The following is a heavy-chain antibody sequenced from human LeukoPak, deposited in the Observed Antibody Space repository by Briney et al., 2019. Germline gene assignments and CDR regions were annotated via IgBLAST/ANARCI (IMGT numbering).Heavy chain of an antibody. D-gene: IGHD5-12*01. Sequence: GGSLRLSCAVSGFTFSSYGMHWVRQAPGKGLEWVSVISGISTTDYADSVKGRFTISRDSSKNTLYLQMNSLKAEDTAVYYCAKDGVATGLTHFDYWGQGTLVTVSS. CDR2: ISGISTT. V-gene: IGHV3-23*01. J-gene: IGHJ4*02. CDR3: AKDGVATGLTHFDY. CDR1: GFTFSSYG.